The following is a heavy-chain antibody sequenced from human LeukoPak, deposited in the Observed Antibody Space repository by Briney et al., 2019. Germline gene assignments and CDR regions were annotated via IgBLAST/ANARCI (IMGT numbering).Heavy chain of an antibody. CDR3: ARAGDSSGYSPFDY. Sequence: GGSLRLSCAASGFTFSSYSMTWVRQAPGKGLEWVAVISYDGSNKYYADSVKGRFTISRDNSKNTLYLQMNSLRAEDTAVYYCARAGDSSGYSPFDYWGQGTLVTVSS. CDR2: ISYDGSNK. J-gene: IGHJ4*02. D-gene: IGHD3-22*01. CDR1: GFTFSSYS. V-gene: IGHV3-30*03.